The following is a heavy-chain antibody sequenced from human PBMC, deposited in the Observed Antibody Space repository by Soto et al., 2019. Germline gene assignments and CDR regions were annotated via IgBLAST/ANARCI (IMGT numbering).Heavy chain of an antibody. CDR2: ISYDGSNK. Sequence: QVQLVESGGGVVQPGRSLRLSCAASGFTFSSYAMHWVRQAPGKGLEWVAVISYDGSNKYYADSVKGRFTISRDNFKNTLYLQMNSLRAEDTAVYYCARAGSYGVVPAAPGGMDVWGQGTTVTVSS. CDR1: GFTFSSYA. CDR3: ARAGSYGVVPAAPGGMDV. V-gene: IGHV3-30-3*01. J-gene: IGHJ6*02. D-gene: IGHD2-2*01.